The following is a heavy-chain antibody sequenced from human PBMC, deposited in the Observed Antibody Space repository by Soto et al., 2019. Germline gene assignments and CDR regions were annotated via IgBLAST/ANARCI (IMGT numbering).Heavy chain of an antibody. CDR1: GYIFTGYH. Sequence: ASVKVSCKASGYIFTGYHMHWVRQAPGQGLEWMGWINPNSGDAKYGQTFQGRVTMTRDTSISSAYMELSRLTSDDTAVYFCAILLRLSGTIPVTGFGWFDPWGQGTLVTVSS. D-gene: IGHD6-19*01. CDR2: INPNSGDA. CDR3: AILLRLSGTIPVTGFGWFDP. J-gene: IGHJ5*02. V-gene: IGHV1-2*02.